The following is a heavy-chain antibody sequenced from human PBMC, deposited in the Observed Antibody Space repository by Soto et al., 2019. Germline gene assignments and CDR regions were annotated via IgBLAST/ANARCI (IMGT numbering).Heavy chain of an antibody. J-gene: IGHJ6*02. Sequence: GGSLRLSCAASGFTFSSYGMHWVRQAPGKGLEWVAVISYDGSNKYYADSVKGRFTISRDNSKNTLYLQMNSLRAEDTAVYYCAKDRVVAGVEHYYYYYGMDVWGQGTTVTVSS. D-gene: IGHD6-19*01. CDR1: GFTFSSYG. V-gene: IGHV3-30*18. CDR3: AKDRVVAGVEHYYYYYGMDV. CDR2: ISYDGSNK.